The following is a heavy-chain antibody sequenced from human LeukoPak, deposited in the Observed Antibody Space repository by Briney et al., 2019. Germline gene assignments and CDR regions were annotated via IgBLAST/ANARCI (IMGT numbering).Heavy chain of an antibody. CDR3: ARDRDLSSSSCCYFDY. J-gene: IGHJ4*02. D-gene: IGHD2-2*01. Sequence: ASAKVSCKASGYTFTGYYMHWVRQAPGQGLEWMGIINPSGGSTSYAQKFQGRVTMTRDTSTSTVYMELSSLRSEDTAVYYCARDRDLSSSSCCYFDYWGQGTLVTVSS. CDR1: GYTFTGYY. V-gene: IGHV1-46*01. CDR2: INPSGGST.